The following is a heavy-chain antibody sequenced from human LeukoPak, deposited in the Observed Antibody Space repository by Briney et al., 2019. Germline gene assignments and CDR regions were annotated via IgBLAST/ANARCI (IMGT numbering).Heavy chain of an antibody. CDR2: IRKTGSSR. V-gene: IGHV3-48*04. CDR1: GFTFSSYS. CDR3: VRDWGYSNYQEGSFDC. D-gene: IGHD4-11*01. J-gene: IGHJ4*02. Sequence: PGGSLRLSCAASGFTFSSYSMDWVRQAPGKGLEGVAFIRKTGSSRYHADSVKGRFTISRDDAKNALYLQMNSLRAEDTAVYYCVRDWGYSNYQEGSFDCWGQGTVVTVSS.